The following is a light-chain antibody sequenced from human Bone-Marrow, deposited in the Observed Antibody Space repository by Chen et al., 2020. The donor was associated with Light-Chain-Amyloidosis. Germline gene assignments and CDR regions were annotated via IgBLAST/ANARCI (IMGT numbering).Light chain of an antibody. CDR1: SSDVGSYDF. CDR2: EVT. CDR3: CSYAGSPLYV. V-gene: IGLV2-23*02. Sequence: QSALTHPASVSGSPGPSITISCTGTSSDVGSYDFVSWYQQHAGKAPKLMIYEVTKRPSGVSNRFSGSKSGNTASLTISGLQAEDEADYYCCSYAGSPLYVFGTGTKVSVL. J-gene: IGLJ1*01.